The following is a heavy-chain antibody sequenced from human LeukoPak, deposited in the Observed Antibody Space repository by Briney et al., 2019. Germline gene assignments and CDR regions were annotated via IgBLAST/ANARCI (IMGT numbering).Heavy chain of an antibody. D-gene: IGHD5-24*01. J-gene: IGHJ3*02. CDR1: GFTFSSYG. CDR2: ISYDGSNK. V-gene: IGHV3-30*18. Sequence: GGSLRLSCGASGFTFSSYGMHWVRQAPGKGLEGVAGISYDGSNKYYADSVKGRFTIARDNSKNTLYLQMNSLRAEDTAVYYCAKDQGDGYNWGAFDIWGQGTMVTVSS. CDR3: AKDQGDGYNWGAFDI.